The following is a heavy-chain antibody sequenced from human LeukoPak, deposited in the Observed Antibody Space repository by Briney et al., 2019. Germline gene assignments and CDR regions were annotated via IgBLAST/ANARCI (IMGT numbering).Heavy chain of an antibody. CDR3: ARLPLRSHFDY. V-gene: IGHV4-59*08. CDR1: GGSISSYY. Sequence: SGTLSLTCTVSGGSISSYYWSWIRQPPGKGLEWIGYIYYSGSTNYNPSLKSRVTISVDTSKNQFSLKLTSVTAADTAVYYCARLPLRSHFDYWGQGTLVTVSS. CDR2: IYYSGST. J-gene: IGHJ4*02.